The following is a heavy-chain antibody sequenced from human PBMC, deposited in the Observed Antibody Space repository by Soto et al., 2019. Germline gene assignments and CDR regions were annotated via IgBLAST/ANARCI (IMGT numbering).Heavy chain of an antibody. V-gene: IGHV3-23*01. D-gene: IGHD1-26*01. CDR3: GKGRSYYYYYGVDV. CDR1: GFTLSSCA. CDR2: IIDSGGST. J-gene: IGHJ6*02. Sequence: EVHLLESGGALVQPGGSLRLSCPASGFTLSSCAMGWVRQAPGKGLGWVSDIIDSGGSTYYADAVKGRFTISRDNSKSTLYLQMNSLRAEDTAVYYCGKGRSYYYYYGVDVWGQGTTVTVSS.